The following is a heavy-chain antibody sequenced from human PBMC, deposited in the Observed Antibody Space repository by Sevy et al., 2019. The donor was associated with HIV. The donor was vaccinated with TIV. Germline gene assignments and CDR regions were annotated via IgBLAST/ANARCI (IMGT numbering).Heavy chain of an antibody. D-gene: IGHD3-22*01. CDR3: ASTGGYDSSGDYHSFDY. Sequence: ASVKVSCKVSGYTLTELSMHWVRQAPGKGLEWMGGFDPEDGETIYAQKFQGRVTMTEDTSTDTAYMELSSLRSEDTAVYYCASTGGYDSSGDYHSFDYWGQGTLVTVSS. CDR2: FDPEDGET. V-gene: IGHV1-24*01. CDR1: GYTLTELS. J-gene: IGHJ4*02.